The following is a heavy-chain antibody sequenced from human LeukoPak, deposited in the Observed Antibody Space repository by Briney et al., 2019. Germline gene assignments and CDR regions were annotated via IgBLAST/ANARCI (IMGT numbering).Heavy chain of an antibody. CDR3: ASAYYDISIAGGPWSARDY. CDR1: GCTFTSYS. Sequence: SVKVSCKACGCTFTSYSISWVRQAPGQGLEWMGGIIPFFGTANYAQKFQGRVTITADESTSTAYMELSSLRSEDTAVYYCASAYYDISIAGGPWSARDYWGQGTLVTVSS. J-gene: IGHJ4*02. D-gene: IGHD3-9*01. V-gene: IGHV1-69*01. CDR2: IIPFFGTA.